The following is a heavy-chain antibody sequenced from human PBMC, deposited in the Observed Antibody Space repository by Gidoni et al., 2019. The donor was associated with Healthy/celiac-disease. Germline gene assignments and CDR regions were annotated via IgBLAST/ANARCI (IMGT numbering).Heavy chain of an antibody. CDR1: GYTFPSYY. Sequence: QVPLVQSGAEVKKPGASVKVSCKSSGYTFPSYYMHWARQAPGQGLEWMGIINPSGGSTSYAQKFQGRVTMTRDTPTSTVYMELSSLRSEDTAVYYCARGTRIAVAGTHDYWGQGTLVTVSS. D-gene: IGHD6-19*01. V-gene: IGHV1-46*01. CDR2: INPSGGST. J-gene: IGHJ4*02. CDR3: ARGTRIAVAGTHDY.